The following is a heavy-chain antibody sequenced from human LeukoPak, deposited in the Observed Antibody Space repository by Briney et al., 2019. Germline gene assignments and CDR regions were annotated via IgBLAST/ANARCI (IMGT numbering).Heavy chain of an antibody. J-gene: IGHJ5*02. D-gene: IGHD5-12*01. CDR1: AFNSTAYW. Sequence: QAGGSLRLSCASSAFNSTAYWMHWVRQDPRQGLLWVARINSDGTTTNYADSVKGRFTISRDNAKNTLFLQMNSLRAEDTAVYFCAVSNGGYGPWGQGALVTVSS. V-gene: IGHV3-74*01. CDR3: AVSNGGYGP. CDR2: INSDGTTT.